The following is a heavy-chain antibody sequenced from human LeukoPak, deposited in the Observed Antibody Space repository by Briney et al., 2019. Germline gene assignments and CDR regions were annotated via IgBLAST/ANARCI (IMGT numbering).Heavy chain of an antibody. CDR3: ARDRYSFEY. CDR2: ISSSSGST. Sequence: GGSLRLSCAVSGFTFSDYGMNWIRQAPGKGLEWVSYISSSSGSTFYADSVKGRFTISRDNAKNSLYLQMNSLRAEDTAVYYCARDRYSFEYWGQGTLVTVSS. CDR1: GFTFSDYG. J-gene: IGHJ4*02. D-gene: IGHD4-11*01. V-gene: IGHV3-48*01.